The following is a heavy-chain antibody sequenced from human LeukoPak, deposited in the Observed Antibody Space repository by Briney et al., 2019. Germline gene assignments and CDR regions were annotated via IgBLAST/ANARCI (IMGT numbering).Heavy chain of an antibody. CDR3: AKDHEQWLTYFDY. V-gene: IGHV3-23*01. J-gene: IGHJ4*02. D-gene: IGHD6-19*01. CDR2: ISGSGGTT. Sequence: GGSLRLSCAASGFTFSQAWMTWVRQAPGEGLTWVSGISGSGGTTYYADSVKGRFTISRDNSKSTLYLQINSRGAEDTAIYYCAKDHEQWLTYFDYWGQGTLVTVSS. CDR1: GFTFSQAW.